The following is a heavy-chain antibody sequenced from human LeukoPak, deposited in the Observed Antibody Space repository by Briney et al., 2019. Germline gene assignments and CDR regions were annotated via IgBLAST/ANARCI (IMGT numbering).Heavy chain of an antibody. Sequence: PSETLSLTCAVSGGSISSSRYYWSWIRQPAGKGLEWFGRIYTSGSTNYNPSLKSRVTMSADTSKNQFSLKLSSVTAADTAVYYCARGGTCSGGSCYSYFDYWGQGTLVTVSS. J-gene: IGHJ4*02. CDR1: GGSISSSRYY. CDR3: ARGGTCSGGSCYSYFDY. D-gene: IGHD2-15*01. V-gene: IGHV4-61*02. CDR2: IYTSGST.